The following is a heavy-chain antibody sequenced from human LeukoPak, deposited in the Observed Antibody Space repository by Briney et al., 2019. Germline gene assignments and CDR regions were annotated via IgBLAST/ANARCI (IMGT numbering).Heavy chain of an antibody. CDR2: IYYSGST. CDR1: GGSISSGGYY. J-gene: IGHJ6*02. Sequence: SQTLSLTCTVSGGSISSGGYYWSWIRQHPGKGLEWIGYIYYSGSTYYNPSLKSRVTISVDTSKNQFSLKLSSVTAADTAVYYCASIVVVTGTTYGMDVWGQGTTVTASS. D-gene: IGHD2-21*02. CDR3: ASIVVVTGTTYGMDV. V-gene: IGHV4-31*03.